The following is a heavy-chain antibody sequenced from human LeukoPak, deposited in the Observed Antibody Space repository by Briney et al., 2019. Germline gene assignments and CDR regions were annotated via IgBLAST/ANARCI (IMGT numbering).Heavy chain of an antibody. D-gene: IGHD3-10*01. Sequence: SQTLSLTCTVSGGSISSGGYYWSWIRQHPRKGLEWIGYIYYSGSTYYNPSLKSRVTISVDTSKNQFSLKLSSVTAADTAVYYCAGAMVRGVTNFDYWGQGTLVTVSS. V-gene: IGHV4-31*03. CDR3: AGAMVRGVTNFDY. CDR1: GGSISSGGYY. J-gene: IGHJ4*02. CDR2: IYYSGST.